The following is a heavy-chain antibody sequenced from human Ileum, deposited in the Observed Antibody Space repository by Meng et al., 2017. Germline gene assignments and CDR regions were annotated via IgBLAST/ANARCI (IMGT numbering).Heavy chain of an antibody. CDR1: SGSFTNNNSS. D-gene: IGHD2-15*01. V-gene: IGHV4-39*01. Sequence: QLRLQESGPGLVKPSETLSLTCRVSSGSFTNNNSSWVWIRRPPGKGLEWIGSIYYGGSTYYNPSLKSRVTISVDTSTNQFSLKLISVTAADTAVYYCVNYCSGGKCSPNEKTQHWGQGTLVTVSS. CDR2: IYYGGST. CDR3: VNYCSGGKCSPNEKTQH. J-gene: IGHJ1*01.